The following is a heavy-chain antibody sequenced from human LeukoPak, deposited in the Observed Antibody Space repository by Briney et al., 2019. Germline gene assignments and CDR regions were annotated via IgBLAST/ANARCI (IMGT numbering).Heavy chain of an antibody. CDR1: GFTFSTYY. CDR2: VKQDGSEN. D-gene: IGHD2-2*01. V-gene: IGHV3-7*01. Sequence: GGSLRLSCAASGFTFSTYYMTWVRHAPGKGLDWVAGVKQDGSENYYVDSVKGRFTIARDNSKNSLYLQMNSLRAEDTAVYFCARERYCTSTTCYVGVPFDYWGQGTLVTVAS. CDR3: ARERYCTSTTCYVGVPFDY. J-gene: IGHJ4*02.